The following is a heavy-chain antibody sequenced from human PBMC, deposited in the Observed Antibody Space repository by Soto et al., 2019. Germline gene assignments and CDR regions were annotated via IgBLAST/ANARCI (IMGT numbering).Heavy chain of an antibody. CDR1: GFTFSSYE. CDR3: ARVRYPELEDPDAFDI. CDR2: ISSSGSTI. V-gene: IGHV3-48*03. J-gene: IGHJ3*02. Sequence: PGGSLRLSCAASGFTFSSYEMNWVRPAAGKGLEWVSYISSSGSTIYYADSVKGRFTISRDNAKNSLYLQMNSLRAEDTAVYYCARVRYPELEDPDAFDIWGQGTMVTVSS. D-gene: IGHD1-7*01.